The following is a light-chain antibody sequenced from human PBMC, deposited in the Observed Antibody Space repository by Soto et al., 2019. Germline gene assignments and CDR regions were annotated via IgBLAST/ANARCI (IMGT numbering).Light chain of an antibody. Sequence: EVVLTQSPGALSLSPGERATLSCRASQSVDSSYFAWYQQRPGQAPRLLIYETSSSATGIPDRFSGSGSGTDFTLTVSRLEPEDFAVYFCQQYGSYPLTFGGGTKVEIK. J-gene: IGKJ4*01. CDR3: QQYGSYPLT. V-gene: IGKV3-20*01. CDR1: QSVDSSY. CDR2: ETS.